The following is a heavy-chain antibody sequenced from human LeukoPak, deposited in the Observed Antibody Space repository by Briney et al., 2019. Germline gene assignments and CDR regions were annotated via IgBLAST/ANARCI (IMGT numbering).Heavy chain of an antibody. CDR3: TKDPNGDYIGAFDP. Sequence: GGSLRLSCAASGFTFSDSTMHWVRQAPGKGLEWVSGISGSGGSTYHADSVKGRFTISRDNAKNTLYLQMNSLRADDTAIYYCTKDPNGDYIGAFDPWGQGTLVTVSS. CDR1: GFTFSDST. D-gene: IGHD4-17*01. J-gene: IGHJ5*02. V-gene: IGHV3-23*01. CDR2: ISGSGGST.